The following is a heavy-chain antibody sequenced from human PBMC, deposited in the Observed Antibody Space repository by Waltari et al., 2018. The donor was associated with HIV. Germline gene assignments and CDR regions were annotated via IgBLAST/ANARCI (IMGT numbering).Heavy chain of an antibody. V-gene: IGHV4-4*02. CDR2: IYHSGST. D-gene: IGHD3-9*01. J-gene: IGHJ4*02. Sequence: QVQLQESGPGLVKPSGTLSLTCAVSGGSISSSNWWSWVRQPPGKGLEWIGEIYHSGSTNYNPSLKSRVTISVDKSKNQFSLKLSSVTAADTAVYYCAREYDILTGYHKGGYFDYWGQGTLVTVSS. CDR3: AREYDILTGYHKGGYFDY. CDR1: GGSISSSNW.